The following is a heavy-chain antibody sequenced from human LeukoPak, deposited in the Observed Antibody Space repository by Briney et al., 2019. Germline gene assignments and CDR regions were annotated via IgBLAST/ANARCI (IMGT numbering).Heavy chain of an antibody. V-gene: IGHV4-31*03. CDR1: GGSISSGGYY. J-gene: IGHJ6*03. D-gene: IGHD3-22*01. CDR2: IYYSGST. Sequence: SQTLSLTCTVSGGSISSGGYYWSWIRQHPGKGLEWIGYIYYSGSTYYNPSLKSRVTISVDTSKNHFSLKLSSVTAADTAVYYCARTPDNHYYYMDVWGKGTTVIVSS. CDR3: ARTPDNHYYYMDV.